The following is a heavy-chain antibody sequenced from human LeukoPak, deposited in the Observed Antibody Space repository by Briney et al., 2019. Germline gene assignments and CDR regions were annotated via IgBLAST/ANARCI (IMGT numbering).Heavy chain of an antibody. D-gene: IGHD2-15*01. CDR1: GYSFTSFY. V-gene: IGHV5-51*01. CDR2: IYPGDSDT. Sequence: GESLKISCKGSGYSFTSFYIGWVRQMPGKGLECMGIIYPGDSDTRYSPSFQGQVTISADKSISTAYLQWSSLKASDTAMYYCARVVADNWFDPWGQGTLVTVSS. J-gene: IGHJ5*02. CDR3: ARVVADNWFDP.